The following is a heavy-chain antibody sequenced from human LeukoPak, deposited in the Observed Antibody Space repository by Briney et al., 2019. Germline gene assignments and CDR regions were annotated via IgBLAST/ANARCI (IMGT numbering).Heavy chain of an antibody. CDR3: ARGPNSNWSGLDF. CDR1: GFTFSDYW. Sequence: PGGSLRLSCAASGFTFSDYWIHWVRQAPGKGLVWVSRINTDGSITNYADSVKGRFTVSRDNAKNTLYLQVNNLRAEDTAVYYCARGPNSNWSGLDFWGQGTLLTVSS. D-gene: IGHD6-6*01. CDR2: INTDGSIT. J-gene: IGHJ4*02. V-gene: IGHV3-74*01.